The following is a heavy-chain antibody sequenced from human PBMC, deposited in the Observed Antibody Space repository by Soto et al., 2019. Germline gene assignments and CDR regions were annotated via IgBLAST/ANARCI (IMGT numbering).Heavy chain of an antibody. CDR1: GGSISNYY. CDR3: ARVKGAYGSGSYPFDY. Sequence: QVQLQESGPGLVKPSETLSLTCTVSGGSISNYYWSWIRQPPGKGLEWIGYIYYSGSTNYNPSLKSRVTIAVVTSKNQFSLRLSSVTAADTAVYYCARVKGAYGSGSYPFDYWGQGTLVTVSS. V-gene: IGHV4-59*01. CDR2: IYYSGST. J-gene: IGHJ4*02. D-gene: IGHD3-10*01.